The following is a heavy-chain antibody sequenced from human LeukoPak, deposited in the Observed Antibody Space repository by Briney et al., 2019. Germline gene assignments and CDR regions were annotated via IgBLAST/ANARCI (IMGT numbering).Heavy chain of an antibody. D-gene: IGHD2-2*01. CDR3: ARVGGYCSSTSCYPLDY. Sequence: PGGSLRLSCAASGFTFSSYWMSWVRQAPGKGLEWVANIKQDESEKYYVDSVKGRFTISRDNAKNSLYLQTNSLRAEDTAVYYCARVGGYCSSTSCYPLDYWGQGTLVTVSS. CDR1: GFTFSSYW. V-gene: IGHV3-7*01. CDR2: IKQDESEK. J-gene: IGHJ4*02.